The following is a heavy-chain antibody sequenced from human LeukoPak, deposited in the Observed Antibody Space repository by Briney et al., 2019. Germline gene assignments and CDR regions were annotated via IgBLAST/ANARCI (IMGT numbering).Heavy chain of an antibody. CDR1: GFTFDDHG. D-gene: IGHD3-16*01. CDR2: INWNGGST. J-gene: IGHJ4*02. CDR3: ARDILLGGPHANDY. Sequence: PGGSLRLSCAASGFTFDDHGMSWVRQAPGKGLEWVSGINWNGGSTGYADSAKGRFTISRDNAKNSLYLQMNSLRAEDTALYYCARDILLGGPHANDYWGQGTLVTVSS. V-gene: IGHV3-20*04.